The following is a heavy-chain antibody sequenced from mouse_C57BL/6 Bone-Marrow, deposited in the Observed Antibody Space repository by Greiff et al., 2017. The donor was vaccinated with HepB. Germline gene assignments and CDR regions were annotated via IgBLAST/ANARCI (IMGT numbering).Heavy chain of an antibody. J-gene: IGHJ4*01. CDR2: ISSGSSTI. D-gene: IGHD1-1*01. CDR3: AATVVGGMDY. V-gene: IGHV5-17*01. CDR1: GFTFSDYG. Sequence: EVKVVESGGGLVKPGGSLKLSCAASGFTFSDYGMHWVRQAPEKGLEWVAYISSGSSTIYYADTVKGRFTISRDNAKNTLFLQMTSLRSEDTAMYYCAATVVGGMDYWGQGTSVTVSS.